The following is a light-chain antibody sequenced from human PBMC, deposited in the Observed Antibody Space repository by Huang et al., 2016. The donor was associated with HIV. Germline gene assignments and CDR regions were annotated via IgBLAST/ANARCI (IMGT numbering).Light chain of an antibody. J-gene: IGKJ1*01. CDR1: TSVRDN. Sequence: EVLMTQSPVTLSESPGGRVTISCWASTSVRDNLAWFQQKPGKAPRLLVHGSSTRATGVPARFSGSGSGTGFTLTITSLQSDDYAVYYCQQYYTWPRTFGQGTRVE. V-gene: IGKV3-15*01. CDR3: QQYYTWPRT. CDR2: GSS.